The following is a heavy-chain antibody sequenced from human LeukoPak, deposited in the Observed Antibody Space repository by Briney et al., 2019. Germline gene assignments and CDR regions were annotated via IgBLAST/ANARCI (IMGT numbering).Heavy chain of an antibody. CDR1: GFNVDDYT. Sequence: GGSLRLSCAGSGFNVDDYTMHWVRQAPGKGLEWVSLITWDAGSAFYADSVRGRFTISRDNSRSSLYLQMNSLRPEDTALYYCATERQCHFDYWGQGTLVTVSS. J-gene: IGHJ4*02. CDR3: ATERQCHFDY. CDR2: ITWDAGSA. V-gene: IGHV3-43*01.